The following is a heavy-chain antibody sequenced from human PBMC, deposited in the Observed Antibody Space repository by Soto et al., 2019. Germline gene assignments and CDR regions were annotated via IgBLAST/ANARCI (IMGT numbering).Heavy chain of an antibody. CDR1: CLSFSDYI. J-gene: IGHJ4*02. CDR2: INHSGSS. Sequence: LYLTFPFICLSFSDYILAWINETPGKGLQWIGQINHSGSSIYNPSLKNRVTISTMSNNKFSLELSSVTAADTAVYYCTRGLFSGSSYSGSWYYFDSWGQG. D-gene: IGHD1-26*01. CDR3: TRGLFSGSSYSGSWYYFDS. V-gene: IGHV4-34*01.